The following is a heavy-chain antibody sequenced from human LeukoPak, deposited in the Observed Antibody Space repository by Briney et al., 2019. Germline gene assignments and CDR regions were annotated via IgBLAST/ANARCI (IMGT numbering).Heavy chain of an antibody. V-gene: IGHV3-64*02. J-gene: IGHJ4*02. CDR2: ISSNGGTT. CDR3: ARYSARGNDY. CDR1: GFAFSSYA. D-gene: IGHD2-21*01. Sequence: GGSLRLSCAASGFAFSSYAMHWVRQAPGKGLEYVSVISSNGGTTNYADSVKGRFTISRDNSKNTLYLQVGSLRVGDMAVYYCARYSARGNDYWGQGTLVTVSS.